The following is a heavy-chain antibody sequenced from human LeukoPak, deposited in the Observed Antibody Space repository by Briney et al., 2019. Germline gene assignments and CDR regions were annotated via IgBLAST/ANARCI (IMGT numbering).Heavy chain of an antibody. J-gene: IGHJ6*03. Sequence: MSSETLSLTCAVSGYSISSGYYWGWIRQPPGKGLEWIGSIYHSGSTYYNPSLKSRVTISVDTSKNQFSLKLSSVTAADTAVYYCARGYSSGWHYYYYYMDVWGKGTTVTVSS. D-gene: IGHD6-19*01. CDR2: IYHSGST. CDR1: GYSISSGYY. V-gene: IGHV4-38-2*01. CDR3: ARGYSSGWHYYYYYMDV.